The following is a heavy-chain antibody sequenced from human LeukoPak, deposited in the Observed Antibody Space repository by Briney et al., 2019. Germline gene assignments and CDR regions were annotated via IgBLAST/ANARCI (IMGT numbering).Heavy chain of an antibody. D-gene: IGHD1-26*01. J-gene: IGHJ4*02. CDR3: ARYGSYYSPFDY. CDR1: GGSISSYY. Sequence: SETLPLTCTVSGGSISSYYWSWVRQPPGNGLEWVGYIYYNGNTNNNPSPKSRVTISVGTSKNQFFLTLSSVTAAGTDVYSCARYGSYYSPFDYWGEGTLVTVSS. CDR2: IYYNGNT. V-gene: IGHV4-59*01.